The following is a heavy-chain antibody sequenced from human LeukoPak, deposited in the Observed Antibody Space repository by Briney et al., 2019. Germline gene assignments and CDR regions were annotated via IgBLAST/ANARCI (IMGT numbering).Heavy chain of an antibody. CDR3: AKALATVTTAFDY. V-gene: IGHV3-9*01. J-gene: IGHJ4*02. D-gene: IGHD4-17*01. CDR1: GFSFHDYA. Sequence: GRSLRLSCAASGFSFHDYAMHWVRQAPGKGREWVSGISWNSGSIGYADSVKGRFTISRDNAKNSLYLQMNSLRAEDTGLYYCAKALATVTTAFDYWGQGTLVIVSS. CDR2: ISWNSGSI.